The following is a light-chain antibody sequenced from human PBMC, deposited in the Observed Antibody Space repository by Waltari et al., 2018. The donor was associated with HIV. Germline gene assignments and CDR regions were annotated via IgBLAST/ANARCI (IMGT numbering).Light chain of an antibody. V-gene: IGLV10-54*01. CDR2: RNH. CDR3: AAWDGSAWL. Sequence: QAGLTQPPSLSTGLGQSATLTCRGSSQDVGNQGAAWFQLHPGHPPKLLSYRNHFRPSGVSERFSTSRSGPTAYLTITAVQSEDEGDYLCAAWDGSAWLFGGGTKLTVL. CDR1: SQDVGNQG. J-gene: IGLJ3*02.